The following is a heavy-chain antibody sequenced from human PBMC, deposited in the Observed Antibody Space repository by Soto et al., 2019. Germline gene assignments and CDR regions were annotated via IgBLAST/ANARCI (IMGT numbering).Heavy chain of an antibody. CDR3: AREGINNYNEFYFDS. CDR2: ISGSGNYT. J-gene: IGHJ4*02. V-gene: IGHV3-21*06. D-gene: IGHD4-4*01. CDR1: GFAFSTYS. Sequence: GGSLRLSCAASGFAFSTYSMSWVRQAPGKGLEWVSSISGSGNYTHYADFLRGRFTISRDNAKTSLFLQMDSLRAEDTAVYYCAREGINNYNEFYFDSWGQGTVVTVSS.